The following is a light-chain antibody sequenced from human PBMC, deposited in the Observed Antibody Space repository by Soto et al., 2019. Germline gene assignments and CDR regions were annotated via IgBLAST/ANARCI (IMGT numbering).Light chain of an antibody. Sequence: QSVLTQPPSASGTPGQRVTLSCSGSSYNIGFNAVNWYQQLPGTAPKLLMHGNSQRPSGVPDRFSGSKSGTSASLDISGLRTEDEAEYYCAAWDYSLSGVVFGGGTKLTVL. CDR3: AAWDYSLSGVV. CDR1: SYNIGFNA. J-gene: IGLJ3*02. CDR2: GNS. V-gene: IGLV1-47*02.